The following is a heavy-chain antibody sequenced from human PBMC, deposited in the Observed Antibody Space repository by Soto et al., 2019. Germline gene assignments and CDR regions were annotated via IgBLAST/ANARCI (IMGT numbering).Heavy chain of an antibody. Sequence: QVQLVQSGAEMKKPGSSVKVSCKASGGTFSSSAISWVRQAPGQGLEWLGGIIPMFDITNYPQKFQGRVTITADESTNTAYMELSTLRSEDTAVYYCARVSRNPISFYSYGMDVWGQGTTVTFSS. CDR2: IIPMFDIT. CDR3: ARVSRNPISFYSYGMDV. CDR1: GGTFSSSA. D-gene: IGHD4-4*01. V-gene: IGHV1-69*01. J-gene: IGHJ6*02.